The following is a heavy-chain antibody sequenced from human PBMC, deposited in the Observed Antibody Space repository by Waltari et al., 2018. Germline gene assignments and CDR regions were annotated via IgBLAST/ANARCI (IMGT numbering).Heavy chain of an antibody. Sequence: QVQLVQSGPEVKRPGSSVKLSCKASGPTFKNYAITWVRLAPGQGMEWLGGIIPKLGTTQVAQGVQGRVTITADESTTTVYMELTNLSSDDTALYYCARASEDFPYYMDVWGGGTTVTVSS. V-gene: IGHV1-69*11. CDR2: IIPKLGTT. CDR3: ARASEDFPYYMDV. J-gene: IGHJ6*03. CDR1: GPTFKNYA.